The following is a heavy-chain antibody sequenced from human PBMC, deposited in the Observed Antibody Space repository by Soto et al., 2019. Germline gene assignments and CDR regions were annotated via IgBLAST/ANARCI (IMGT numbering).Heavy chain of an antibody. CDR3: VRGRYGSEIH. J-gene: IGHJ4*02. CDR2: VYSGGAT. D-gene: IGHD3-10*01. V-gene: IGHV3-53*04. CDR1: GFTFSSYW. Sequence: HPGGSLRLSCAASGFTFSSYWMTWVRQAPGKGLEWVSLVYSGGATHYAASVKGRFTISTHSSQNTLFLQMNSLRTEDTATYYCVRGRYGSEIHWGQGTKVTVSS.